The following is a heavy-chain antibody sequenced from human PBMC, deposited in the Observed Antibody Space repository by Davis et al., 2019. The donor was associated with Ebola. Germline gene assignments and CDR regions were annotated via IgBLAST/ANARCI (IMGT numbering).Heavy chain of an antibody. CDR1: EFTFSDYA. J-gene: IGHJ4*02. V-gene: IGHV3-30*03. CDR3: ARKTFFDY. CDR2: ISYDGRRE. Sequence: GESLKISCAASEFTFSDYAMHWVRQTPGKGLEWVALISYDGRREYYADSVKGRFTISRDNSKNTLYLQMSSLRPEDTAVYYCARKTFFDYWGQGTLVIVSS. D-gene: IGHD2/OR15-2a*01.